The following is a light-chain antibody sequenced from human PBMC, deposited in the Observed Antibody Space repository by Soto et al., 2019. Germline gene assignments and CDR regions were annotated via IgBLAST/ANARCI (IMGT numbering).Light chain of an antibody. CDR1: SSDVDNYKF. V-gene: IGLV2-14*03. CDR3: SSYTSSGTDVV. Sequence: QSALTQPASVSGSPGQSITISCTGTSSDVDNYKFVSWYQQHPGKAPKLMIYNVSNRPSGVSNRFSGSKSGNTASLTISGLQAEDEADYYCSSYTSSGTDVVFGGGTKLTVL. J-gene: IGLJ2*01. CDR2: NVS.